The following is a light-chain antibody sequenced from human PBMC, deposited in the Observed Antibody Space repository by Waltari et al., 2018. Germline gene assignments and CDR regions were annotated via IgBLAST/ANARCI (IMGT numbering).Light chain of an antibody. Sequence: QSLLTQSPSASGTPGQRVSIPRSGTRSNTRNNHLYCYHHFPGTAPRLLIYDSDRRPSGVPERFSASKSGTSDSLAISGLRSEDEADYYCAAWDDSRSVVFGGGTRLTVL. J-gene: IGLJ2*01. V-gene: IGLV1-47*01. CDR1: RSNTRNNH. CDR3: AAWDDSRSVV. CDR2: DSD.